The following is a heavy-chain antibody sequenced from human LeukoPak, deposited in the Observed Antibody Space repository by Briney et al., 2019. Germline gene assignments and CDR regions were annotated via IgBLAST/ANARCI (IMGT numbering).Heavy chain of an antibody. Sequence: ASVKVSCKASGYTFTSYGISWVRQAPGQGLEWMGWISAYNGNTNYAQKLQGRVTMTTDTSTSTAYMELRSLRSDDTVVYYCARDVCSGGSCYSDYFDYWGQGTLVTVSS. CDR2: ISAYNGNT. CDR3: ARDVCSGGSCYSDYFDY. J-gene: IGHJ4*02. V-gene: IGHV1-18*04. D-gene: IGHD2-15*01. CDR1: GYTFTSYG.